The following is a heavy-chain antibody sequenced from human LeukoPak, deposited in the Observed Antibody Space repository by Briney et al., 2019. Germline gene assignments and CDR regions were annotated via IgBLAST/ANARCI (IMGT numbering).Heavy chain of an antibody. CDR3: ARDHEAWDIVVVPAWNWFDP. CDR2: IYYSGST. J-gene: IGHJ5*02. CDR1: GGSISSSSYY. D-gene: IGHD2-2*01. Sequence: SETLSLTCTVSGGSISSSSYYWGWIRQPPGKGLEWVGSIYYSGSTYYNPSLKSRVTISVDTSKNQFSLKLSSVTAADTAVYYCARDHEAWDIVVVPAWNWFDPWGQGTLVTVSS. V-gene: IGHV4-39*07.